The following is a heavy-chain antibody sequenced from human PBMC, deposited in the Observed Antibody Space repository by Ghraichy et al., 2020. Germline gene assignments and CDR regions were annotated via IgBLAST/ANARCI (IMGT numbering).Heavy chain of an antibody. CDR2: IKQDGSEK. CDR3: ASRYCSSTSCYLYSYHYMDV. D-gene: IGHD2-2*01. V-gene: IGHV3-7*01. J-gene: IGHJ6*03. CDR1: GFTFSSYW. Sequence: GESLNISCAASGFTFSSYWMTWVRQAPGKGLEWVANIKQDGSEKYYVDSVKGRFTISRDNAKNSLYLQMNSLRAEDMAVYYCASRYCSSTSCYLYSYHYMDVWGKGTTVTVSS.